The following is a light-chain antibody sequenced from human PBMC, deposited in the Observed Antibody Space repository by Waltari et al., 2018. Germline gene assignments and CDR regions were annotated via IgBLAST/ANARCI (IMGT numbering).Light chain of an antibody. Sequence: IQLTPSPSTLSASVGDRVTLTCRASQGIGRWLAWYQQKPGKTPDLLIYKASILERGVPSRFSGSGSGTEFTLTITGLQPLDVATYYCQEYDSHWSFGQGTKVEIK. J-gene: IGKJ1*01. V-gene: IGKV1-5*03. CDR1: QGIGRW. CDR3: QEYDSHWS. CDR2: KAS.